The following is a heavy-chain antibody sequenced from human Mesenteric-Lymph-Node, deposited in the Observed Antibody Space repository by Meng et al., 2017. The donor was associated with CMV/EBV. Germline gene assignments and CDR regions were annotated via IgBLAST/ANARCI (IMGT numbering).Heavy chain of an antibody. V-gene: IGHV1-2*02. CDR2: IDPNSGGT. D-gene: IGHD6-19*01. CDR1: GYTFTDYY. CDR3: ARAVAGTESFDY. Sequence: ASVKVSCKASGYTFTDYYMHWVRQAPGQGLEWLGWIDPNSGGTNFAQKFQGRVTMTRDTSISTAYMELSRLRADDTAVYYCARAVAGTESFDYWGQGTLVTVSS. J-gene: IGHJ4*02.